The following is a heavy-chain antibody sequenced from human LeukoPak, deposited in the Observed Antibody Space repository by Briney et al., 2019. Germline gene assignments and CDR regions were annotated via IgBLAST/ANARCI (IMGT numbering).Heavy chain of an antibody. CDR2: IYYSGST. D-gene: IGHD2-2*02. V-gene: IGHV4-39*07. CDR1: GGSISSSSYY. J-gene: IGHJ5*02. Sequence: PSETLSLTCTVSGGSISSSSYYWGWIRQPPGKGLEWIGSIYYSGSTYYNPSLKSRVTISVDTSKNQSSLQLRSLPAADTAVYYCARDAIVVVPAAIVSYWFDPWGHGTLVTVSS. CDR3: ARDAIVVVPAAIVSYWFDP.